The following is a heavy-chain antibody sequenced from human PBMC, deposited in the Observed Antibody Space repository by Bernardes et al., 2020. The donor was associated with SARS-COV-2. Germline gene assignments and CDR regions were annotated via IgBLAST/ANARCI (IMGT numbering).Heavy chain of an antibody. Sequence: GSLRLSCAASGFTFSSYWMNWVRQAPGKGLEWLANIKEDGSHKDSVDSVKGRFTVTRDNAKNTVFLQMSSLRVEDTAVYFCARGLSTPGMDLWGPGTLVTVSS. CDR2: IKEDGSHK. J-gene: IGHJ4*02. V-gene: IGHV3-7*01. CDR1: GFTFSSYW. D-gene: IGHD6-13*01. CDR3: ARGLSTPGMDL.